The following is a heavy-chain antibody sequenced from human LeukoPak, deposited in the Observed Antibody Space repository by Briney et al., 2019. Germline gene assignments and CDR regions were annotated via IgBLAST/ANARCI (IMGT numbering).Heavy chain of an antibody. CDR1: GYSISSGYY. J-gene: IGHJ4*02. V-gene: IGHV4-38-2*02. CDR3: ARDRGSGSYYRDY. Sequence: SETLSLTCTVSGYSISSGYYWGWIRQPPGKGLEWIGSIYHSGSTYYNPSLKSRVTISVDTSKNQFSLKLSSVTAADTAVYYCARDRGSGSYYRDYWGQGTLGTVSS. D-gene: IGHD3-10*01. CDR2: IYHSGST.